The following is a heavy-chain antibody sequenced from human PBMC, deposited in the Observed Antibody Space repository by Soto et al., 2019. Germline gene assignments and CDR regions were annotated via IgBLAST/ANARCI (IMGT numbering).Heavy chain of an antibody. V-gene: IGHV3-30*18. D-gene: IGHD1-26*01. J-gene: IGHJ6*02. CDR1: GFTFSSYG. Sequence: QVQLVESGGGVVQLGRSLRLSCAASGFTFSSYGMHWVRQAPGKGLEWVAVISYDGSNKYHADSVKGRFTISRDNSKNTLYLQMNSLRAEDTAVYYCAKVGGSNYRYYYGMDVWGQGTTVTVSS. CDR2: ISYDGSNK. CDR3: AKVGGSNYRYYYGMDV.